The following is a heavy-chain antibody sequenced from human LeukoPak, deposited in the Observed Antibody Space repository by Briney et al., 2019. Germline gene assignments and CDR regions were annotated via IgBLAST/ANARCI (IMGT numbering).Heavy chain of an antibody. J-gene: IGHJ4*02. CDR2: IYPGDSDT. D-gene: IGHD6-13*01. Sequence: GESLKISCKGSGYSFTSYWIGWVRQMPWKGLEWMGIIYPGDSDTRYSPSFQGQVTISADKSISTAYLQWSSLKASDTAMYYCASHTGYSSSWYWFDYWGQGTLVTVSS. CDR1: GYSFTSYW. V-gene: IGHV5-51*01. CDR3: ASHTGYSSSWYWFDY.